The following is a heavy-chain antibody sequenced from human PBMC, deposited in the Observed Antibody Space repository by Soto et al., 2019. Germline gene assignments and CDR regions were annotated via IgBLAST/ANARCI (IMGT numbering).Heavy chain of an antibody. D-gene: IGHD3-3*01. J-gene: IGHJ2*01. CDR1: GFTFSSYS. CDR3: ARESCLWEGLSRDLYDL. CDR2: ISSSSSTI. Sequence: GSLRLSCAASGFTFSSYSMNWVRQAPGKGLEWVSYISSSSSTIYYADSVKGRFTISRDNAKNSLYLQMNSLRDEDTAVYYCARESCLWEGLSRDLYDLCGRGTLVIVSA. V-gene: IGHV3-48*02.